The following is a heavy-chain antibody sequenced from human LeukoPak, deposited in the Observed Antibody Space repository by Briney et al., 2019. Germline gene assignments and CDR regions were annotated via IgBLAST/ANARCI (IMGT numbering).Heavy chain of an antibody. Sequence: PGGSLRLSCAASGFTFSSYWMHWVRQPPGKGLVWVSRINVDGRTTRYVDSVKGRFTISRDNAKNTLYLQMNSLRAEDTAVYYCARDSTPYYDSSGYYLDYWGQGALVAVSS. V-gene: IGHV3-74*01. J-gene: IGHJ4*02. CDR1: GFTFSSYW. D-gene: IGHD3-22*01. CDR3: ARDSTPYYDSSGYYLDY. CDR2: INVDGRTT.